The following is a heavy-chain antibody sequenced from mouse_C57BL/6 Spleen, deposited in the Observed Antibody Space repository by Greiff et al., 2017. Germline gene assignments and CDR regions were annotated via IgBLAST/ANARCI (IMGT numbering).Heavy chain of an antibody. V-gene: IGHV1-39*01. Sequence: EVQLQQSGPELVKPGASVKISCKASGYSFTDYNMNWVKQSNGKSLEWIGVINPNYGTTSYNQKFKGKATLTVDQSSSTAYMQLNSLTSEDPAVYYCAVVGLGRKCYAMNYWGQGTSVTVSS. CDR3: AVVGLGRKCYAMNY. J-gene: IGHJ4*01. CDR1: GYSFTDYN. CDR2: INPNYGTT. D-gene: IGHD4-1*01.